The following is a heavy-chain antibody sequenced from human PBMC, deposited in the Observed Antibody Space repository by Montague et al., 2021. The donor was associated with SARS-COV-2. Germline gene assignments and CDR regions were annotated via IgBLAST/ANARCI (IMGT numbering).Heavy chain of an antibody. CDR1: GASLSSDSLS. V-gene: IGHV6-1*01. Sequence: VSPGASLSSDSLSWHWIRQSPSRGLEWLASTYYRSKWYNNSAPSVSGRATVKPDTSRNQFSLHLDSVTPEDTALYFCARKMESSFDVWGKGTMVIVSS. CDR2: TYYRSKWYN. J-gene: IGHJ3*01. D-gene: IGHD1-1*01. CDR3: ARKMESSFDV.